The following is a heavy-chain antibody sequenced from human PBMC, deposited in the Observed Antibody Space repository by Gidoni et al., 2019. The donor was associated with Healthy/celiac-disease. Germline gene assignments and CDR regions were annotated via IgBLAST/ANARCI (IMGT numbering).Heavy chain of an antibody. CDR3: AKSPYVGVTTFFDL. CDR1: GFTFDDYT. J-gene: IGHJ2*01. CDR2: ISWDGGST. Sequence: EVQLVESGGVVVQPGGSLRLSCAASGFTFDDYTMHWVRQAPGKGLEWVSLISWDGGSTYYADSVKGRFTISRDNSKNSLYLQMNSLRTEDTALYYCAKSPYVGVTTFFDLWGRGTLVTVSS. V-gene: IGHV3-43*01. D-gene: IGHD4-17*01.